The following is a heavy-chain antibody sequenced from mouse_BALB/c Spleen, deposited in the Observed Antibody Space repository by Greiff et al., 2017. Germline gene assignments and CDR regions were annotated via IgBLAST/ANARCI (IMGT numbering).Heavy chain of an antibody. Sequence: VQLQQSGAELAKPGASVKMSCKASGYTFTSYWMHWVKQRPGQGLEWIGYINPSTGYTEYNQKFKDKATLTADKSSSTAYMQLSSLTSEDSAVYYCARIYGKNAMDYWGQGTSVTVSS. CDR2: INPSTGYT. J-gene: IGHJ4*01. V-gene: IGHV1-7*01. CDR1: GYTFTSYW. CDR3: ARIYGKNAMDY. D-gene: IGHD2-1*01.